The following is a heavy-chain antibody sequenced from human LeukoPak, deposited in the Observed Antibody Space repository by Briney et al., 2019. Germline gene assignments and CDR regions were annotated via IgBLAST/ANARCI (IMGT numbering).Heavy chain of an antibody. CDR2: IGGSGDST. J-gene: IGHJ4*02. CDR1: GFTFSDYY. CDR3: AKDRQQLANLEY. D-gene: IGHD6-13*01. Sequence: GGSLRLSCAASGFTFSDYYMSWIRQAPGKGLEWVSGIGGSGDSTYYADSVKGRFTISRDNSRNTVYLQMNSLRAEDTAVYYCAKDRQQLANLEYWGQGTLVTVSS. V-gene: IGHV3-23*01.